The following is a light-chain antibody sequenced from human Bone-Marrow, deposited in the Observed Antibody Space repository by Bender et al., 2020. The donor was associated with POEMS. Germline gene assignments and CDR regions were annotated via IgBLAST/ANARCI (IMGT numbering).Light chain of an antibody. J-gene: IGLJ3*02. CDR2: DVT. CDR3: AAWEDSLNGWV. V-gene: IGLV2-11*01. Sequence: QSALTQPASVSGSPGQSITISCTGTSRDIGTYVFVSWYQQHPGKAPKLIIYDVTKRPSGVPDRFSGSRSGNTASLAISGLQSEDEADYYCAAWEDSLNGWVFGGGTKLTVL. CDR1: SRDIGTYVF.